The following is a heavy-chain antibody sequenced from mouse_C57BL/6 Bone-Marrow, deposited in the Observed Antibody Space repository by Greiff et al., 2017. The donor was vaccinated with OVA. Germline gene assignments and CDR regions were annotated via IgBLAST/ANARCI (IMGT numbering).Heavy chain of an antibody. CDR3: ARGDYGSSPPFAY. CDR1: GYSITSGYY. CDR2: ISYDGSN. J-gene: IGHJ3*01. V-gene: IGHV3-6*01. Sequence: EVQLQQSGPGLVKPSQSLSLTCSVTGYSITSGYYWNWIRQFPGNKLEWMGYISYDGSNNYKPSLKNRISITRDTSQNQFFLKLNSVTTEDTATYYCARGDYGSSPPFAYWGQGTLVTVSA. D-gene: IGHD1-1*01.